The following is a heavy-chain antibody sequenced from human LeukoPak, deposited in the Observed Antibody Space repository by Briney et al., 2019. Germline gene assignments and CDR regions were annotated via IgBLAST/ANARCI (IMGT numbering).Heavy chain of an antibody. J-gene: IGHJ4*02. V-gene: IGHV4-39*07. CDR2: IYFSGST. Sequence: SETLSLTCTVSGDSISSANYYWGWVRQPPGQGLEWIGSIYFSGSTYYNPSLKSRVTISVETSKVQFSLKLSSVTAADTAVYYCARDSCSSTSCPKKFDNWGQGTLVTVSS. CDR3: ARDSCSSTSCPKKFDN. CDR1: GDSISSANYY. D-gene: IGHD2-2*01.